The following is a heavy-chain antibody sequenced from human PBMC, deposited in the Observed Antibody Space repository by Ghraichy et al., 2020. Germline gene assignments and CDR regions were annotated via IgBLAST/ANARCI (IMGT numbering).Heavy chain of an antibody. CDR3: ARGPRHDFDY. CDR1: GGSFSGYY. Sequence: SETLSLTCAVYGGSFSGYYWSWIRQPPGKGLEWIGEINHSGSTNYNPSLKSRVTISVDTSKNQFSLKLSSVTAADTAVYYCARGPRHDFDYWGQGTLVTVSS. D-gene: IGHD3-16*01. V-gene: IGHV4-34*01. CDR2: INHSGST. J-gene: IGHJ4*02.